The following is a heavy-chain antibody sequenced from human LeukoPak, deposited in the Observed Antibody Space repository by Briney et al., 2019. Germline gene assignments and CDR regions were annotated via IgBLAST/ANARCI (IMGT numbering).Heavy chain of an antibody. CDR1: GFTVTRNY. J-gene: IGHJ6*03. CDR2: TYSGGRT. V-gene: IGHV3-53*01. CDR3: ARVYYGSGSLHYYYYCMDV. Sequence: GGSLRLSCAASGFTVTRNYMTWVRQAPGKGLEWVSVTYSGGRTYYEDSVKGRFTISRDNSKNTLYLQMNSLRAEDTAVYYCARVYYGSGSLHYYYYCMDVWGKGTTVTISS. D-gene: IGHD3-10*01.